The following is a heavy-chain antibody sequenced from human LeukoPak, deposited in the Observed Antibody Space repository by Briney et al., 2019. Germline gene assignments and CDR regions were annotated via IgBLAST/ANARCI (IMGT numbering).Heavy chain of an antibody. D-gene: IGHD6-13*01. CDR3: ARSADGTLDY. J-gene: IGHJ4*02. CDR1: GDSVSSNSAA. CDR2: TYYRSRWYN. Sequence: SQTLSLTCAISGDSVSSNSAAWDWIRQSPSRGLEWLGRTYYRSRWYNDYAVSVKSRITVNPDTSKNQFSLHLNSVTPDDTAVYYCARSADGTLDYWGQGTLVTVSS. V-gene: IGHV6-1*01.